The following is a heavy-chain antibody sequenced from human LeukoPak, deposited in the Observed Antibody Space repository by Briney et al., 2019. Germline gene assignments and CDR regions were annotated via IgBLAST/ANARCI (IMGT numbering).Heavy chain of an antibody. Sequence: GGSLRLSCVASGFTFSSYEMNWVRQAPGKGLEWVSYISSNGTIYYADSVKGRFTISRDNAKNSLYLQMNSLRAEDTAVYYCARWGVGDYWGQGTLVTVSS. D-gene: IGHD1-26*01. J-gene: IGHJ4*02. CDR1: GFTFSSYE. V-gene: IGHV3-48*03. CDR2: ISSNGTI. CDR3: ARWGVGDY.